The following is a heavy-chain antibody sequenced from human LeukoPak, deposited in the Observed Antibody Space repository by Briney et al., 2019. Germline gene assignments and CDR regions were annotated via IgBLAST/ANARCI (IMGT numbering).Heavy chain of an antibody. D-gene: IGHD1-26*01. CDR1: GFTFSSYE. J-gene: IGHJ3*02. CDR2: ISSSGSTI. V-gene: IGHV3-48*03. CDR3: ARDGKWELLGAFDI. Sequence: PGGSLRLSCAASGFTFSSYEMNWVRQAPGKGLEWVSCISSSGSTIYYADSVKGRFTISRDNAKNSLYLQMNSLRAEDTAVYYCARDGKWELLGAFDIWGQGTMVTVSS.